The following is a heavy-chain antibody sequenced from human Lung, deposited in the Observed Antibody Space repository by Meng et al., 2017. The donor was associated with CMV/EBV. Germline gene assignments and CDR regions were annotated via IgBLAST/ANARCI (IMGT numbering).Heavy chain of an antibody. CDR1: GFSFSTSGVG. J-gene: IGHJ4*02. V-gene: IGHV2-5*02. CDR2: IYWDGDK. Sequence: QITLKEAGPTLLKPXXTLTLTCTVSGFSFSTSGVGVGWIRQPPGKALEWLALIYWDGDKRYSPSLENRLVITKDTSRNLVVLAMTNMDPVDTATYYCARQSYYDDSGYYFDYWGPGTMVTVSS. CDR3: ARQSYYDDSGYYFDY. D-gene: IGHD3-22*01.